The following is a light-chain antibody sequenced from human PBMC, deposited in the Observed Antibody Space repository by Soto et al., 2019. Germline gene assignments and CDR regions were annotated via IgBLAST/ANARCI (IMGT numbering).Light chain of an antibody. J-gene: IGKJ4*01. CDR1: QSVSSN. V-gene: IGKV3-15*01. Sequence: EIVLTQSPATPSVSPGERATLSCRASQSVSSNLAWYQQKPVQAPRLLIYGASTRATCIPARFSGSGSGTEFTLTISSLQSEDFAVYYCQQYNNWLLTFGGGTKVDIK. CDR2: GAS. CDR3: QQYNNWLLT.